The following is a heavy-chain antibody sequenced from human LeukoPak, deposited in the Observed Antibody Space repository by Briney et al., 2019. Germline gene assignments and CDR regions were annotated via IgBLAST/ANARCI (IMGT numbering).Heavy chain of an antibody. CDR2: INQDGSET. D-gene: IGHD3-3*02. V-gene: IGHV3-7*01. CDR3: ARLGGGMHFFYLDL. CDR1: GFTPIHYW. Sequence: GGSLRLSCALSGFTPIHYWMTWVRQAPGKWLEWVANINQDGSETFYVDSVKGRFTISRDNAKNSVYLQMNSLRAEDTAFYYCARLGGGMHFFYLDLWGQGTLVTVSS. J-gene: IGHJ4*02.